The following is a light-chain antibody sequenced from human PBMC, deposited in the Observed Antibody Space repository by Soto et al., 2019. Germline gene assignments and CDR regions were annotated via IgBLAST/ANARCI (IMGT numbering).Light chain of an antibody. CDR1: QSVSSN. J-gene: IGKJ3*01. CDR2: GAS. CDR3: QKYNNWPLT. V-gene: IGKV3-15*01. Sequence: EIVMTQSPATLSVSPGERATLSCRASQSVSSNLAWYQQKPGQAPRLLIYGASTRAPGIPARFSGSVSGTAFPLTLLSLRSEGFAVFYFQKYNNWPLTFGPGTKVDIK.